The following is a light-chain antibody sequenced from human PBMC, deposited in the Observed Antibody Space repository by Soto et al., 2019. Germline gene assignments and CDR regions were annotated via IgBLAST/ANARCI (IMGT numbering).Light chain of an antibody. CDR1: SSDVGSYDF. V-gene: IGLV2-14*01. Sequence: QSVLTQPASVSGSPGQSITISCTGTSSDVGSYDFVSWYQQHPGKAPKLIICEVSNRPSGVSNRFSGSKSGSTASLTISGLQAEDEADYYCSSYSIGSTPYVFGSGTKLTVL. CDR2: EVS. J-gene: IGLJ1*01. CDR3: SSYSIGSTPYV.